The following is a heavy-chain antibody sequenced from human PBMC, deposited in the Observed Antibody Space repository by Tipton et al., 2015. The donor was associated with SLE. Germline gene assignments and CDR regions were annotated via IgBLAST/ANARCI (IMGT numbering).Heavy chain of an antibody. CDR3: ARGQFDAFDI. D-gene: IGHD5-24*01. Sequence: TLSLTCTVSGGSVSSGSYYWSWIRQPPGKGLEWIGEINHSGSTNYNPSLKSRVTISVDTSKNQFSLKLSSVTAADTAVYYCARGQFDAFDIWGQGTMVTVSS. CDR2: INHSGST. CDR1: GGSVSSGSYY. V-gene: IGHV4-39*07. J-gene: IGHJ3*02.